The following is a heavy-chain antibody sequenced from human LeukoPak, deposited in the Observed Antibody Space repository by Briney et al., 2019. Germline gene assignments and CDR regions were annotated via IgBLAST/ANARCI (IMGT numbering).Heavy chain of an antibody. CDR3: VGYTGWFYFDY. CDR2: TYYRSKWYS. CDR1: GDSVSTNTAA. J-gene: IGHJ4*02. Sequence: SQTLSLTCAISGDSVSTNTAAWSWIRQSPSRGLEWLGRTYYRSKWYSDYAVSVRGRITIDPDTSKNQFSLQLTSVTPEDTAVYYCVGYTGWFYFDYWGQGTLVTVSS. D-gene: IGHD6-19*01. V-gene: IGHV6-1*01.